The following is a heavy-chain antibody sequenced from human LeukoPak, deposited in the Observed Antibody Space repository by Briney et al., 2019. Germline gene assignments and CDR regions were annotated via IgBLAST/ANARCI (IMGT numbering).Heavy chain of an antibody. V-gene: IGHV3-30-3*02. Sequence: SCKASGGTFSSYAISWVRQAPGKGLEWVAVISYDGSNKYYADSVKGRFTISRDNSKNTLFLQMNSLRAEDTAVYYCAKECYDISGYLSVYWGEGTLGTVSS. CDR1: GGTFSSYA. J-gene: IGHJ4*02. D-gene: IGHD3-22*01. CDR2: ISYDGSNK. CDR3: AKECYDISGYLSVY.